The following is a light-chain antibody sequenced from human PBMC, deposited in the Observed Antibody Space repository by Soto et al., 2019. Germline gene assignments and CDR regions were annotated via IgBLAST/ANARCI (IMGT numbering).Light chain of an antibody. CDR1: QSISSW. CDR2: KAS. J-gene: IGKJ5*01. Sequence: DIQMPQPPSTLSASVGDRVTITCRASQSISSWLAWYQQKPGKAPKLLIYKASSLESGVPSRFSGSGSGTEFTLTISSLQPDDFATYYCQQYNSYSITFGQGTRLEIK. V-gene: IGKV1-5*03. CDR3: QQYNSYSIT.